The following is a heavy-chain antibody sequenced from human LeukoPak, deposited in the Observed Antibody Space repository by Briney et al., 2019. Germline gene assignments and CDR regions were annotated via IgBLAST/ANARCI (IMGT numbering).Heavy chain of an antibody. CDR3: AREYGVYGSGIGYFDY. V-gene: IGHV1-18*01. CDR2: ISAYNGNT. J-gene: IGHJ4*02. Sequence: GASVKVSCKASGYTFTSYGISWVRQAPGQGLEWMGWISAYNGNTNYAQKLQGRVTMTTDTFTSTAYMELRSLRSDDTAVYYCAREYGVYGSGIGYFDYWGQGTLVTVSS. D-gene: IGHD3-10*01. CDR1: GYTFTSYG.